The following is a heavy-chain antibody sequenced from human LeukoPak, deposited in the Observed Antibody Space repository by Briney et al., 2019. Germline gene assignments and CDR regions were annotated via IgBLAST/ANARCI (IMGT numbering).Heavy chain of an antibody. J-gene: IGHJ4*02. V-gene: IGHV1-46*01. CDR3: ARDRRAAMGLYYFDY. Sequence: GASVKVSCKASGYTFTSYYMHWVRQAPGQGLEWMGIINPSGGSTSYAQKFQGRVTMTRDMSTSTVYMELSGLRSEDTAVYYCARDRRAAMGLYYFDYWGQGTLVTVSS. D-gene: IGHD5-18*01. CDR1: GYTFTSYY. CDR2: INPSGGST.